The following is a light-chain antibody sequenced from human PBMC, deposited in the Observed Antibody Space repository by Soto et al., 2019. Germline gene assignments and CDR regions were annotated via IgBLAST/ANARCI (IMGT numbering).Light chain of an antibody. V-gene: IGLV1-44*01. CDR3: AAWDDSLSGWV. J-gene: IGLJ3*02. CDR1: SPNIRSNT. Sequence: QSVLTQPPSASGTPGQRDTISCSGSSPNIRSNTVNWYQQLPGTAPKLLIHSNDQRPSGTPDRFSGSKSGTSASLAISGLQSEDEADYYCAAWDDSLSGWVFGGGTKLTVL. CDR2: SND.